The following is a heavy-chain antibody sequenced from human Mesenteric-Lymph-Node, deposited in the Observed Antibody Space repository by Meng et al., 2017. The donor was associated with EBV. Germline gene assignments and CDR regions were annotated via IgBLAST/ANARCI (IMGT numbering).Heavy chain of an antibody. V-gene: IGHV1-69*13. CDR3: ARDRDAYNYYFDY. Sequence: LGLTGAEVKKPEASGKVSCKTSGDSFSTSAIPWVRQAPGQGPEWMGGIIPLFGPPNYAQKFQGRVTIIADESTNTAYMELSSLRSEDTAVYYCARDRDAYNYYFDYWGQGTLVTVSS. D-gene: IGHD5-24*01. J-gene: IGHJ4*02. CDR1: GDSFSTSA. CDR2: IIPLFGPP.